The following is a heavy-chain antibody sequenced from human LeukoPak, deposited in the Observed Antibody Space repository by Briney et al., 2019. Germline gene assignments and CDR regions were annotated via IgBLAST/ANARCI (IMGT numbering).Heavy chain of an antibody. CDR3: AKEGDYGDSRGGAFDI. CDR1: GFTFSDYY. J-gene: IGHJ3*02. D-gene: IGHD4-17*01. Sequence: GGSLRLSCAASGFTFSDYYMSWIRQAPGKGLEWVSYISSSGSTIYYADSVKGRFTISRDNAKNSLYLQMNSLRAEDTAVYYCAKEGDYGDSRGGAFDIWGQGTMVTVSS. V-gene: IGHV3-11*04. CDR2: ISSSGSTI.